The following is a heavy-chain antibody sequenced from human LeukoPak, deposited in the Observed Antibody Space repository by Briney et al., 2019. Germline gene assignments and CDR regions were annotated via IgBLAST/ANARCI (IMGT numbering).Heavy chain of an antibody. CDR3: ARHPGNGDYGPSAFDI. J-gene: IGHJ3*02. Sequence: SETLPLTCTVPGGPISSSSYYWGWIPQPPGKGLEWIGSIYYSGSTHYNPSLKSRVTISVDTSKNQFSLKLSSVTAADTAVYYCARHPGNGDYGPSAFDIWGQGTMVTVSS. CDR1: GGPISSSSYY. CDR2: IYYSGST. D-gene: IGHD4-17*01. V-gene: IGHV4-39*01.